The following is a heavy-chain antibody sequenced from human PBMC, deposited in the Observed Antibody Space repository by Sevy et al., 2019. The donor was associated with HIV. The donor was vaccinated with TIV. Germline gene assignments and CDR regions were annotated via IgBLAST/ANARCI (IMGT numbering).Heavy chain of an antibody. Sequence: GGSVRLSCAASGFTFSSYAMSWVRQAPGKGLEWVSAISGSGGSTYYADSVKDRFTISRDNSKNTLYLQMNSLRAEDTAVYYCAKLVRGSREDYWGQGTLVTVSS. J-gene: IGHJ4*02. CDR3: AKLVRGSREDY. CDR1: GFTFSSYA. CDR2: ISGSGGST. D-gene: IGHD6-13*01. V-gene: IGHV3-23*01.